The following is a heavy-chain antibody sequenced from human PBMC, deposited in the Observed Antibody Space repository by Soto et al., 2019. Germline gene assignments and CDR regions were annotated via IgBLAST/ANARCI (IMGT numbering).Heavy chain of an antibody. D-gene: IGHD1-26*01. V-gene: IGHV1-18*01. CDR3: AGADQWVAESPGDGFDI. CDR1: GYTFSSYG. CDR2: ISGYNGKT. Sequence: ASVKVSCKASGYTFSSYGISWVRQAPGQGFEWMGWISGYNGKTSYAEKFQGRVTMNTDASTSTAYMELRSLRSEDTAVYYCAGADQWVAESPGDGFDIWGQGTKVTVSS. J-gene: IGHJ3*02.